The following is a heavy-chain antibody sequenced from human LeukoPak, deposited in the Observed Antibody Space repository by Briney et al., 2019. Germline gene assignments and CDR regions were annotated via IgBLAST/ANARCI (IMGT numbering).Heavy chain of an antibody. CDR2: IYYSGST. CDR1: GGSISSYY. V-gene: IGHV4-59*01. D-gene: IGHD2-2*01. Sequence: SETLSLTCTVSGGSISSYYWSWIRQPPGKGLEWIGYIYYSGSTNYNPSLKSRVTISVDTSKNQLSLKLSSVTAADTAVYYCARFPLGYCSSTSCYGAFDIWGQGTMVTVSS. J-gene: IGHJ3*02. CDR3: ARFPLGYCSSTSCYGAFDI.